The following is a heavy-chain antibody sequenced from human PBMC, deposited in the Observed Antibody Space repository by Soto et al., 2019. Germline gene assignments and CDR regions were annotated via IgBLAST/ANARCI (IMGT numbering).Heavy chain of an antibody. V-gene: IGHV4-59*11. CDR3: AKLNAYIAAAGTEVGY. CDR2: IYDSGST. CDR1: GDSLKNHE. J-gene: IGHJ4*02. D-gene: IGHD6-13*01. Sequence: NPSGTRSLTCSVSGDSLKNHEWAGIRNSPGKGLEWIGNIYDSGSTNYSPALKSRVSMSVDTSKNTLYLQMNSLRAEDTAVYYCAKLNAYIAAAGTEVGYWGQGTLVTVSS.